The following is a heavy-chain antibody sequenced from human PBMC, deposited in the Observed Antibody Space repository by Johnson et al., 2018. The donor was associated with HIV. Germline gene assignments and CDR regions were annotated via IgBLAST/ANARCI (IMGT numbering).Heavy chain of an antibody. CDR3: ARDRPPGATLSDAFDI. CDR1: GFTFSSYG. J-gene: IGHJ3*02. Sequence: QVQLVESGGGVVQPGRSLRLSCAASGFTFSSYGMHWVRQAPGKGLEWVAVIYSGGSTYYADSVKGRFTISRANSKNTLYLQMNSLRAEDTAVYYCARDRPPGATLSDAFDIWGQGTMVTVSS. V-gene: IGHV3-NL1*01. D-gene: IGHD1-26*01. CDR2: IYSGGST.